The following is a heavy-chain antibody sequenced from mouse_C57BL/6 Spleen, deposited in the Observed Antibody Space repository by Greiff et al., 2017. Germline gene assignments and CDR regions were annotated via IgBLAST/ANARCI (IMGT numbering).Heavy chain of an antibody. CDR2: IRSKSSNYAT. D-gene: IGHD2-14*01. J-gene: IGHJ3*01. CDR1: GFTFNTYA. Sequence: EVQLVESGGGLVQPKGSLKLSCAASGFTFNTYAMHWVRQAPGKGLEWVARIRSKSSNYATYYADSVKDRFTIYRDDSQSMLYLRMNNLKTEDTVREYFVREGARDDGMAWFAYWGQGALVTFSA. V-gene: IGHV10-3*01. CDR3: VREGARDDGMAWFAY.